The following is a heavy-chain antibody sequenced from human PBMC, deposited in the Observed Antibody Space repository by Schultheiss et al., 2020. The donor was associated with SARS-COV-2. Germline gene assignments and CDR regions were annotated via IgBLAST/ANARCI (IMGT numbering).Heavy chain of an antibody. J-gene: IGHJ4*02. D-gene: IGHD3-10*01. CDR2: ISWNSGSI. V-gene: IGHV3-9*01. Sequence: GGSLRLSCKGSGYSFTSYWIGWVRQAPGKGLEWVSGISWNSGSIGYADSVKGRFTISRDNAKNSLYLQMNSLRAEDTALYYCAKGYLWFGELSGYYFDYWGQGTLVTVSS. CDR3: AKGYLWFGELSGYYFDY. CDR1: GYSFTSYW.